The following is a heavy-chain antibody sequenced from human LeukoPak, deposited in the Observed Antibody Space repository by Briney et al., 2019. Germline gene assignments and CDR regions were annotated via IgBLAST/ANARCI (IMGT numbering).Heavy chain of an antibody. V-gene: IGHV3-74*01. J-gene: IGHJ4*02. CDR2: INSDGSST. Sequence: PGGSLRLSCAASGFTFSSYWMHWVRQAPGKGLVWVSRINSDGSSTSYADSVKGRFTISRDNAKNSLYLQMNSLRAEDTALYYCAKDPYPWVSSGWYNYWGQGTLVTVSS. CDR1: GFTFSSYW. D-gene: IGHD6-19*01. CDR3: AKDPYPWVSSGWYNY.